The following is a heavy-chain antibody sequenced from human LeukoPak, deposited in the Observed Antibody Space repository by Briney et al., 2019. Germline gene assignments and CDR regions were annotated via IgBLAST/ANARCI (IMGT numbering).Heavy chain of an antibody. J-gene: IGHJ4*02. V-gene: IGHV3-48*03. CDR1: GFTFSSYE. Sequence: PGGSLRLSCAASGFTFSSYEMNWVRQAPGKGLEWVSYISSSGSTIYYADSVKGRFTISRDNAKNSLYLQMNSLRAEDTAVYYCARARLYGVYGVGPIDYWGQGTLVTVSS. CDR2: ISSSGSTI. D-gene: IGHD4-17*01. CDR3: ARARLYGVYGVGPIDY.